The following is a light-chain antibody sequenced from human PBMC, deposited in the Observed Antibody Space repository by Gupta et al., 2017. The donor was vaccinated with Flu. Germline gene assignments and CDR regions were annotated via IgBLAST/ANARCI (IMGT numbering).Light chain of an antibody. V-gene: IGKV1-39*01. CDR1: RNIANF. J-gene: IGKJ2*01. CDR2: GAS. CDR3: QQSDSSGPYT. Sequence: SSLSASVGDRVTITCRASRNIANFLNWYQQRPGKAPDLLIYGASNLKEGDPPRFSGYGYGAFFALTITSRQPEDFALYYCQQSDSSGPYTFGQGTKVEVK.